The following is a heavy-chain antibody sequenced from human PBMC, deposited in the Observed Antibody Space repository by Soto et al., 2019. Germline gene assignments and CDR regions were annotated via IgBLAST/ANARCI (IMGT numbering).Heavy chain of an antibody. D-gene: IGHD7-27*01. V-gene: IGHV2-26*01. Sequence: QVTLKESGPVLVKPTETLTLTCTVSGFSLSNARMGVSWIRQPPGKALEWLAHIFSNDEKSYSTSLKSRLTTXKXTXXSQVVLTMTNMDPVDTATYYCARIWGPYYYYGMDVWGQGTTVTVSS. CDR3: ARIWGPYYYYGMDV. CDR2: IFSNDEK. J-gene: IGHJ6*02. CDR1: GFSLSNARMG.